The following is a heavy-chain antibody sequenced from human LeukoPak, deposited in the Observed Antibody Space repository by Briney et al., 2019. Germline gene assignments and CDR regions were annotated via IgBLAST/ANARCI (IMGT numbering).Heavy chain of an antibody. J-gene: IGHJ4*02. V-gene: IGHV3-21*01. Sequence: PGGSLRLSCAASGFTFSSYSMNWVRQAPGKGLEWVSSISSSGSYIYYADSVKGRFTISRDNAKNSLYLQMNSLRAEDTAVYYCARGGYFDWLLVGYWGQGTLVTVSS. CDR3: ARGGYFDWLLVGY. D-gene: IGHD3-9*01. CDR2: ISSSGSYI. CDR1: GFTFSSYS.